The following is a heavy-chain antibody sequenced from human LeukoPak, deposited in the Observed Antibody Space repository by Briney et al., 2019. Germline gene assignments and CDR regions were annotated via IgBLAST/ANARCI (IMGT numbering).Heavy chain of an antibody. Sequence: SETLSLTCTVSGYSISSGYYWGWIRQPPGKGLEWIGEINHSGSTNYNPSLKSRVTISVDTSKNQFSLKLSSVTAADTAVYYCASIRRGYYYYYMDVWGKGTTVTVSS. CDR2: INHSGST. D-gene: IGHD2-21*01. V-gene: IGHV4-38-2*02. J-gene: IGHJ6*03. CDR3: ASIRRGYYYYYMDV. CDR1: GYSISSGYY.